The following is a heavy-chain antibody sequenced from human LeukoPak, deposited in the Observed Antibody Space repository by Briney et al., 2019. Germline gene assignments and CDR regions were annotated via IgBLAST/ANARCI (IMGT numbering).Heavy chain of an antibody. Sequence: EASVKVSFKASGYTFTSCGISWVRQPPAQGLEWMGWISAYNGKTNYAQTLQGRVNMTTDTSTRTAYMELRSLRSDDTAVYYCARRTTYYDILTGYYTDWFDPWGQGTLVTVSS. CDR2: ISAYNGKT. CDR3: ARRTTYYDILTGYYTDWFDP. D-gene: IGHD3-9*01. V-gene: IGHV1-18*01. CDR1: GYTFTSCG. J-gene: IGHJ5*02.